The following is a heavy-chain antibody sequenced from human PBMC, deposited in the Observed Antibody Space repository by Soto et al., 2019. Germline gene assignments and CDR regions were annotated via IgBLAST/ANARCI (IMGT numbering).Heavy chain of an antibody. V-gene: IGHV3-23*01. CDR1: GFPFNNDA. J-gene: IGHJ3*01. CDR3: AKGGAFYVGKFNR. Sequence: EVPLLESGGNLVQPGGSLRLSCAASGFPFNNDALNWVRQVPGKGLEWVAALTGTGGCTYYAASLKARFTISRHNSKKALYLQMTSLSAEDSALYFCAKGGAFYVGKFNRWGQGTMVTVSS. CDR2: LTGTGGCT. D-gene: IGHD1-26*01.